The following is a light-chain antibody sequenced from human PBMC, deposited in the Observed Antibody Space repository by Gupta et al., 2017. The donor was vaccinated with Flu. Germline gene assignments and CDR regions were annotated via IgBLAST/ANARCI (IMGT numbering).Light chain of an antibody. CDR2: KAS. J-gene: IGKJ1*01. Sequence: DYQMTQSPSTLSASVGDRVTITCRASQTIKTWLAWFQRKPGEAPKLLIYKASTLETGVPSRFSGSGSGTEFTLTISSLQPDDFATYYCQQYDGPWTFGQGTKVEIK. CDR1: QTIKTW. V-gene: IGKV1-5*03. CDR3: QQYDGPWT.